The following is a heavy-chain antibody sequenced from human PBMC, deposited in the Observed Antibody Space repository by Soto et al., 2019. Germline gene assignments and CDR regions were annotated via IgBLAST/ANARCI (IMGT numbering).Heavy chain of an antibody. J-gene: IGHJ6*02. CDR1: GYTFTGYY. Sequence: ASVKVSCKASGYTFTGYYIHWVRQAPGQGLECMGWINPNSGGTNYAQKFQGRVTMTRDTSISTAYMELSRLRSDDTAVYYCARDGRITIFGVAKLSMDVWGQGTTVTVSS. V-gene: IGHV1-2*02. D-gene: IGHD3-3*01. CDR2: INPNSGGT. CDR3: ARDGRITIFGVAKLSMDV.